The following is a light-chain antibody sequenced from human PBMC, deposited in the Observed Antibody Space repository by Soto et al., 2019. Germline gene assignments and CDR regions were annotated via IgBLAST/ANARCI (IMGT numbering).Light chain of an antibody. J-gene: IGKJ4*01. CDR1: QNVDSNY. Sequence: EILLTQSPGTLSLSRGEKTTLXXRASQNVDSNYLAWYQQKPGQAPRIXIFGASGRATGIPDRFSGSGSGTDFSLTISSLQPEDFATYYCKQSRSFPLTFGGGTKVDIK. V-gene: IGKV3-20*01. CDR2: GAS. CDR3: KQSRSFPLT.